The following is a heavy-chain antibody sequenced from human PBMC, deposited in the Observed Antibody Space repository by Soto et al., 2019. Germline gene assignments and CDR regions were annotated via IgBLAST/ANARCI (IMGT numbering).Heavy chain of an antibody. CDR3: ARSGVDIRGAANWFDP. CDR1: GGSISSSSYY. D-gene: IGHD3-10*01. Sequence: SETLSLTCTVSGGSISSSSYYWGWIRQPPGKGLEWIGSIYYSGSTYYNPSLKSRVTISVDTSKNQFSLKLSSVTAADTAVYYCARSGVDIRGAANWFDPWGQGTLVTVSS. CDR2: IYYSGST. J-gene: IGHJ5*02. V-gene: IGHV4-39*01.